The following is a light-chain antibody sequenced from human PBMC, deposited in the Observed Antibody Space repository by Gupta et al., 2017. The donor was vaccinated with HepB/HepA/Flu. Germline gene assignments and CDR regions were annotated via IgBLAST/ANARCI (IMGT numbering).Light chain of an antibody. J-gene: IGKJ3*01. CDR3: QQDMSPFT. CDR2: KAS. CDR1: QSFNNW. Sequence: GDRVTITCRASQSFNNWLAWYQQKPGKAPKLLIYKASTLKSGVPSRFSGSGSGTEFSLTISSLQPDDFATYYCQQDMSPFTFGPGTKVDIK. V-gene: IGKV1-5*03.